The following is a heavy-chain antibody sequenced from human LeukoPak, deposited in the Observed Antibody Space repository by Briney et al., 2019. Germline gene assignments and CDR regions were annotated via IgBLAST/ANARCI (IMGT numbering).Heavy chain of an antibody. D-gene: IGHD1-1*01. CDR1: GFTFSSYS. V-gene: IGHV3-23*01. CDR3: AKSLVVPGTGNY. Sequence: GGSLRLSCAASGFTFSSYSMNWVRQAPGKGLEWVSDISGSAGSTYYADSVKGRFAISRDNSKNTLYLQMNSLRAEDTAVYNCAKSLVVPGTGNYWGQGTLVTVSS. CDR2: ISGSAGST. J-gene: IGHJ4*02.